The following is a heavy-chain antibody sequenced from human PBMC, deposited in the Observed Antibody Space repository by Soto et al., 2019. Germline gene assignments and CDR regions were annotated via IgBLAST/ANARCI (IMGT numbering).Heavy chain of an antibody. V-gene: IGHV1-8*01. Sequence: GASVKVYCKASGYTFTIYDINWVRRATGQGLEWMGWMNPNSDNTGYAQKFQGRVTMTRNTSISTAYMGLSSLRSEDTTVYYCARGGYFDSSNYLAYWGLGTLVTVSS. J-gene: IGHJ4*02. CDR3: ARGGYFDSSNYLAY. D-gene: IGHD3-22*01. CDR2: MNPNSDNT. CDR1: GYTFTIYD.